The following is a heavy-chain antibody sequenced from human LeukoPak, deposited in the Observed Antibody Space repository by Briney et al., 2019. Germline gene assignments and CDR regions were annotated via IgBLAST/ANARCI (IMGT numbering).Heavy chain of an antibody. CDR2: ISSSGSTI. CDR3: ARRSGLGTFDY. V-gene: IGHV3-11*01. CDR1: GFTFSDYY. D-gene: IGHD7-27*01. Sequence: PGGSLRLSCAASGFTFSDYYMSWIRQAPGKGLEWVSYISSSGSTIYYADSVKGRFTISRDDSKNSLYLQMNSLKTEDTAVYYCARRSGLGTFDYWGQGTLVTVSS. J-gene: IGHJ4*02.